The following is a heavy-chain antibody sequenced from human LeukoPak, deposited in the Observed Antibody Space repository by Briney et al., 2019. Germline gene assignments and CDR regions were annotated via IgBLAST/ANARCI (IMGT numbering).Heavy chain of an antibody. V-gene: IGHV1-46*01. D-gene: IGHD2-21*02. J-gene: IGHJ5*01. CDR3: AKDFFQSPGGDCGADCPHLNNWFDS. CDR2: INPSGGST. CDR1: GYTFTSYY. Sequence: ASVKVSCKASGYTFTSYYMHWVRQAPGQGLEWMGIINPSGGSTSYAQKFQGRVTMTRDTSTSTVYMELSSLRSEDTALYSCAKDFFQSPGGDCGADCPHLNNWFDSWGQGTLVTVSS.